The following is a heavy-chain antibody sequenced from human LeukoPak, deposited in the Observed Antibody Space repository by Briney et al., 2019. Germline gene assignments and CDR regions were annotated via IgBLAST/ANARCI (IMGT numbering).Heavy chain of an antibody. J-gene: IGHJ3*02. Sequence: SETLSLTCTVSGGSISSYYWSWIRQPPGKGLEWIGYIYYSGSTNYNPSLKSRVTISVDTSKNQFSLKLSSATAADTAVYYCARCPLIGVGAFDIWGQGTMVTVSS. D-gene: IGHD3-10*01. V-gene: IGHV4-59*01. CDR3: ARCPLIGVGAFDI. CDR2: IYYSGST. CDR1: GGSISSYY.